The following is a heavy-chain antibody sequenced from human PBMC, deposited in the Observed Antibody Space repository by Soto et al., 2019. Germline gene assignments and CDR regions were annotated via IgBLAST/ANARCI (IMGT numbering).Heavy chain of an antibody. D-gene: IGHD2-15*01. Sequence: WGSLRLSCAASGFTFVNYWITFFRHAPGKGLEWVANIKEDGSEKHYVDSVKGRFTISRDNAKNSLYLQMNSLRVEDTAVYFCSRDVVVGAKALNYWGQGALVTVSS. CDR2: IKEDGSEK. CDR3: SRDVVVGAKALNY. J-gene: IGHJ4*02. V-gene: IGHV3-7*01. CDR1: GFTFVNYW.